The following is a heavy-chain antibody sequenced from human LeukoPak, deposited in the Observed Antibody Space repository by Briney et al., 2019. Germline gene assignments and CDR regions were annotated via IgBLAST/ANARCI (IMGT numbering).Heavy chain of an antibody. CDR1: GYTFTDNY. Sequence: GASVKVSCKASGYTFTDNYIHWVRQAPGQGLEWMGWINPNSGGTNYAQKFQGRVTMTRDTSISTAYMELSRLRSDDTAVYYCARGRVYYYDSSGYFPDAFDIWGQGTMVTVSS. J-gene: IGHJ3*02. V-gene: IGHV1-2*02. D-gene: IGHD3-22*01. CDR2: INPNSGGT. CDR3: ARGRVYYYDSSGYFPDAFDI.